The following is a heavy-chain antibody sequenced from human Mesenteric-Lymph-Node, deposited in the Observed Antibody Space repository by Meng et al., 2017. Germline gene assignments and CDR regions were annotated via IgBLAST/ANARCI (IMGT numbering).Heavy chain of an antibody. D-gene: IGHD5-12*01. Sequence: QVQLQVSGPGLVEPSQTLSLTCTVSGGSFSRGGYSWTWIRQRPWKGLEWIGYIYSSGSTYYNPSLKSRLTISIDTSKNQFSLKLSSGTAADTAVYYCAGDRRGVATVDYWGQGTLVTVSS. V-gene: IGHV4-31*03. CDR1: GGSFSRGGYS. CDR3: AGDRRGVATVDY. CDR2: IYSSGST. J-gene: IGHJ4*02.